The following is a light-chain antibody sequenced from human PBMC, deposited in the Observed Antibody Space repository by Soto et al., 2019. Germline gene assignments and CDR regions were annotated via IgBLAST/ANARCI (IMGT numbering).Light chain of an antibody. J-gene: IGKJ2*01. Sequence: DIQMTQSPSSLSASVGDRVTITCRASQSISSYLNWYQQKPGKAPKLLIYAASSLQSGVPPRFSGSGSGTDVTLTISSRQAEDVAAYYCQQSYSNPPYTFGQGTKLEIK. CDR1: QSISSY. V-gene: IGKV1-39*01. CDR3: QQSYSNPPYT. CDR2: AAS.